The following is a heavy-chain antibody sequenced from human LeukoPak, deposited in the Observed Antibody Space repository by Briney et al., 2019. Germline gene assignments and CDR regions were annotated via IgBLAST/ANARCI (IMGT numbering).Heavy chain of an antibody. CDR3: ARAPLSNWFDP. J-gene: IGHJ5*02. Sequence: SETLSLTCAVYGGSFSGYYWSWIRQPPGKGLEWIGEINHSGSTNYNPSLKSRVTISVDTSENQFSLKLSSVTAADTAVYYCARAPLSNWFDPWGQGTLVTVSS. CDR2: INHSGST. V-gene: IGHV4-34*01. CDR1: GGSFSGYY.